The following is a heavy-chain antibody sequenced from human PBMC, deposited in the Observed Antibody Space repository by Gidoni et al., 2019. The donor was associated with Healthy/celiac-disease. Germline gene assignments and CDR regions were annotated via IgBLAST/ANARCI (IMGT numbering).Heavy chain of an antibody. Sequence: QVQLVQSGAEVKKPGASVKVFCKAAGYTFTSYGISSVRQAPGQGLEWMGRFNAYNGNTNYAQKLQGRVTMTTDTSTGTAYMELRSLRSDDTAVYYCARFGLITFGRVIVIRRHFDYWGQGTLVTVSS. CDR1: GYTFTSYG. D-gene: IGHD3-16*02. J-gene: IGHJ4*02. CDR2: FNAYNGNT. CDR3: ARFGLITFGRVIVIRRHFDY. V-gene: IGHV1-18*01.